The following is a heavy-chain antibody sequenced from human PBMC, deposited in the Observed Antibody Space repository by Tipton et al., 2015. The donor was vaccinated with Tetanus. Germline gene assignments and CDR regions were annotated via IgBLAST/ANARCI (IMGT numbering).Heavy chain of an antibody. CDR2: VYGSGST. CDR1: GDSISIFY. J-gene: IGHJ4*02. V-gene: IGHV4-59*01. CDR3: ARGLGSSFYYFDY. D-gene: IGHD6-13*01. Sequence: TLSLTCTVSGDSISIFYWTWIRQPPGKGLEWIGYVYGSGSTNYNPSLESRVTMSIDTSRNQFSLKLTSVTAADTAFYYCARGLGSSFYYFDYWGQGILVTVSS.